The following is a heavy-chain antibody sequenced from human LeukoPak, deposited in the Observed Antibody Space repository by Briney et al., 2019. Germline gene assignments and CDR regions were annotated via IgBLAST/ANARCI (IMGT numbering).Heavy chain of an antibody. V-gene: IGHV3-21*01. D-gene: IGHD4-11*01. Sequence: PGGSLRLSCVGSEFTFSSYNMNWVRQAPGKGLEWVSSISSSSKYIYYADSVKGRFTVSRDNAKNSLFLQMNSLRAEDTAVYYCAKDRSDYSNYALGVLDYWGQGTLVTVSS. CDR2: ISSSSKYI. J-gene: IGHJ4*02. CDR1: EFTFSSYN. CDR3: AKDRSDYSNYALGVLDY.